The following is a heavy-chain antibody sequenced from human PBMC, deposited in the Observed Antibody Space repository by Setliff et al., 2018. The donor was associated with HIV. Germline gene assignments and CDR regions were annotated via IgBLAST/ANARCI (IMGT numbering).Heavy chain of an antibody. D-gene: IGHD2-15*01. CDR3: ASWLVGYCSGGSCPY. Sequence: PGGSLRLSCAASGFTFRNCGMSWVRQAPGKGLEWVSAVSPNGGTTYYADTVKGRFTISRDNSKNTLYLQMNSLRAEDTAVYYCASWLVGYCSGGSCPYWGQGTLVTVSS. CDR1: GFTFRNCG. CDR2: VSPNGGTT. J-gene: IGHJ4*02. V-gene: IGHV3-23*01.